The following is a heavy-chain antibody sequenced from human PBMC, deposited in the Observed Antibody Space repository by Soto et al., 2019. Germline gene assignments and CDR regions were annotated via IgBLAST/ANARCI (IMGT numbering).Heavy chain of an antibody. CDR2: INSDESST. D-gene: IGHD2-21*01. CDR1: EFTFSRYW. V-gene: IGHV3-74*01. J-gene: IGHJ4*02. Sequence: GGSLRLSCAASEFTFSRYWMHWVRQAPGKGLVWVSRINSDESSTTYADSVKGRFTISRDNAKNTLYLQMNSLRAEDTAVYYCTRSSGGNYPLDYWGQGTLVTVSS. CDR3: TRSSGGNYPLDY.